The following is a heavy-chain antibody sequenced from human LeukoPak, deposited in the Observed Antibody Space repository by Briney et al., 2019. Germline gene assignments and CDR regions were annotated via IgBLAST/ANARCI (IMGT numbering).Heavy chain of an antibody. CDR3: AVGSSSGSWFDP. D-gene: IGHD6-6*01. CDR2: ISYDGSNK. CDR1: GFTFSSYA. J-gene: IGHJ5*02. Sequence: GGSLRLSCAASGFTFSSYAMSWVRQAPGKGLEWVAAISYDGSNKYYADSVKGRFTISRDKSKNTLYLQMNSLRAEDTAVYYCAVGSSSGSWFDPWGQGTLVTVSS. V-gene: IGHV3-30*03.